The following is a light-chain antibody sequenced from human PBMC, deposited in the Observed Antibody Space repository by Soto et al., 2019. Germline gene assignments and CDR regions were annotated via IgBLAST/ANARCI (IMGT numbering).Light chain of an antibody. CDR3: QSFDSSLRDYV. J-gene: IGLJ1*01. V-gene: IGLV1-40*01. Sequence: QSVLTQPPSVSGAPGQRVTISCTGSSSNIGAGYDVHWYQQLPGTAHKLLIYRNVNRPSGVPDRFSGSKSGTSASLAITGLQAEDEADYYCQSFDSSLRDYVFGTGTKLTVL. CDR2: RNV. CDR1: SSNIGAGYD.